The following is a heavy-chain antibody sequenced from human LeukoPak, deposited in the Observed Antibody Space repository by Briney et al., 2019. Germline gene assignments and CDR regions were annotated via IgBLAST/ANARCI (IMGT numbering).Heavy chain of an antibody. D-gene: IGHD6-13*01. CDR2: IYYSGST. CDR3: ARGPPFRQLVQRGYFQH. CDR1: GGSISNGDYY. Sequence: SQTLSLTCTVSGGSISNGDYYWSWIRQSPGKGLEWIGYIYYSGSTNYNPSLKSRVTISVDTSKDQFSLKLSSVTAADTAVYYCARGPPFRQLVQRGYFQHWGQGTLVTVSS. V-gene: IGHV4-30-4*01. J-gene: IGHJ1*01.